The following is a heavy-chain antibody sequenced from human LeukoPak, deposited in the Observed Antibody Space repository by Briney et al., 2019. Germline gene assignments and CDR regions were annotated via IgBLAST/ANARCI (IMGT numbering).Heavy chain of an antibody. CDR3: AKNWYSSGWYRLYYYHYMDV. Sequence: GGSLRLSCAASGFTFSSYAMSWVRQAPGKGLEWVSAISGSGGSTYYADSVKGRFTISRDNSKNTLYLQMNSLRAEDTAVYYCAKNWYSSGWYRLYYYHYMDVWGKGTTVTVSS. CDR2: ISGSGGST. V-gene: IGHV3-23*01. D-gene: IGHD6-19*01. CDR1: GFTFSSYA. J-gene: IGHJ6*03.